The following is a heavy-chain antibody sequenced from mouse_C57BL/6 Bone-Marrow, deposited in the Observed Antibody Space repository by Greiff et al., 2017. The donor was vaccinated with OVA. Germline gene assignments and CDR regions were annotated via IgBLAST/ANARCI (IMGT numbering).Heavy chain of an antibody. Sequence: EVQVVESGGGLVKPGGSLKLFCAASGFTFSDYGMHWVRQAPEKGLEWVAYISSGSSTIYYADTVKGRFTISRDNAKNTLFLQMTSLRSEDTAMYYCARPDYGSRGGQGTLVTVSA. D-gene: IGHD1-1*01. V-gene: IGHV5-17*01. CDR3: ARPDYGSR. CDR1: GFTFSDYG. J-gene: IGHJ3*01. CDR2: ISSGSSTI.